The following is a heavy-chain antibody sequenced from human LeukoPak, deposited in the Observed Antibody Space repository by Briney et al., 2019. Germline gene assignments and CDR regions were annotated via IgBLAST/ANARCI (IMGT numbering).Heavy chain of an antibody. Sequence: PSETLSLPCTVSGGPISSYYWSWIRQPAGKGLEWIGRMYISGRDSYNPSLKSRVTMSLDKSKNQFSLNLRSVTAADTAVYYCARGDGLNGYRIWGQGTMVTVSS. V-gene: IGHV4-4*07. CDR3: ARGDGLNGYRI. J-gene: IGHJ4*02. CDR1: GGPISSYY. CDR2: MYISGRD. D-gene: IGHD3-9*01.